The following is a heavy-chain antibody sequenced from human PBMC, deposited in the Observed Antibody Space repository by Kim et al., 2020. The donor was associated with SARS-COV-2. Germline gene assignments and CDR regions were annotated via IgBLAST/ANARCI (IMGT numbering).Heavy chain of an antibody. CDR3: ARETVTTPYYFDY. CDR2: IYYSGST. J-gene: IGHJ4*02. CDR1: GGSISSGGYY. V-gene: IGHV4-31*03. D-gene: IGHD4-17*01. Sequence: SETLSLTCTVSGGSISSGGYYWSWIRQHPGKGLEWIGYIYYSGSTYYNPSLKSRVTISVDTSKNQFSLKLSSVTAADTAVYYCARETVTTPYYFDYWGQGTLVTVSS.